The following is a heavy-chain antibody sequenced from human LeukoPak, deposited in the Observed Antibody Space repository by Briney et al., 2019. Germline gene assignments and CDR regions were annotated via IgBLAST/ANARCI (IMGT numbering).Heavy chain of an antibody. D-gene: IGHD3-9*01. Sequence: PGGSLRLSCAASGFTFSSYGMHWVRQAPGKGLEWVSAISGSGGSTYYADSVKGRFTISRDNSKNTLYLQMNSLRAEDTAVYYCAKAADVLRYFDWLFNYFDYWGQGTLVTVSS. CDR2: ISGSGGST. V-gene: IGHV3-23*01. CDR3: AKAADVLRYFDWLFNYFDY. CDR1: GFTFSSYG. J-gene: IGHJ4*02.